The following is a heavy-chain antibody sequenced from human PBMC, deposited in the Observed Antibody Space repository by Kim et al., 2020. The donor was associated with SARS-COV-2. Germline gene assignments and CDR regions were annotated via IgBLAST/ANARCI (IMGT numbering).Heavy chain of an antibody. J-gene: IGHJ4*01. CDR3: AHRLASGSPLKWGLFDF. V-gene: IGHV2-5*02. CDR1: GFSLTTNGVG. D-gene: IGHD6-19*01. CDR2: IYWDDDK. Sequence: SGPTLVNPTQTLTLTCTFSGFSLTTNGVGVGWIRQSPGEALEWLALIYWDDDKRYSPSLRSRLTIFKDTSKNQVVLSMTNMDPVDTAAYYCAHRLASGSPLKWGLFDFWGPGNLVTISS.